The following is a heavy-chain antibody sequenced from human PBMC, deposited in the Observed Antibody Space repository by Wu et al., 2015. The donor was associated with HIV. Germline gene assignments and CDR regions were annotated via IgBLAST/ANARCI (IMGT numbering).Heavy chain of an antibody. CDR2: IRPYAGDT. CDR1: GYAFISYY. Sequence: QVHLVQSGAEVKKPGASVKLSCKASGYAFISYYMYWVRQAPGRGLEWMGLIRPYAGDTMYAQSFQGRVVITRDTSTSTVFLEISSLRSDDTAVYYCAGGGGRTSMDPFDFWGQGTLVTVSS. J-gene: IGHJ4*02. CDR3: AGGGGRTSMDPFDF. V-gene: IGHV1-46*01. D-gene: IGHD5-18*01.